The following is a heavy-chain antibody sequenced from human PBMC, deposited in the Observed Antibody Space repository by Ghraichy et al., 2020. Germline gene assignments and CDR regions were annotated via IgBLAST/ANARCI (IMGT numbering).Heavy chain of an antibody. D-gene: IGHD6-19*01. CDR2: IWYHGGNE. CDR1: GFTFNIYG. V-gene: IGHV3-33*01. Sequence: GGSLRLSCSTSGFTFNIYGMHWVRQAPGKGLEWVALIWYHGGNEEYADSVKGRFTISRDNSKNTLYLQMNSLTAEDTAVYYCARRGCSSGCQTPNAFDLWGQGTMVTVSS. CDR3: ARRGCSSGCQTPNAFDL. J-gene: IGHJ3*01.